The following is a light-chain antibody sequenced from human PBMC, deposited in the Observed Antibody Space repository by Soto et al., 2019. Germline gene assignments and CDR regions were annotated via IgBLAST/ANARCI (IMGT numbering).Light chain of an antibody. Sequence: DILMTQSPDSLAVSLGERATINCKSSQSVLYSSNNKNYLAWYQQKPGQPPKLLIYWASTRESGVPDRFSGSGSGTDFTLTISSLQAEDVEVYYCQQYYSTPPTFGPGTKVDIK. V-gene: IGKV4-1*01. CDR3: QQYYSTPPT. CDR2: WAS. J-gene: IGKJ3*01. CDR1: QSVLYSSNNKNY.